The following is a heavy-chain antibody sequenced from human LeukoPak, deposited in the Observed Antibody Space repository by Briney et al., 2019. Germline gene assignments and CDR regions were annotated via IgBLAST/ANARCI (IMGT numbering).Heavy chain of an antibody. J-gene: IGHJ4*02. Sequence: PGGSLRLSCAASGFTFSDYYMSWIRQAPGKGLEWVSYITNSGSRMYYADSVKGRFTISRDNAKNSVYLQMNSLRAEDTAVYYCATGPSGYFFNYWGQGTLVTVSS. CDR3: ATGPSGYFFNY. D-gene: IGHD2-8*02. CDR1: GFTFSDYY. V-gene: IGHV3-11*04. CDR2: ITNSGSRM.